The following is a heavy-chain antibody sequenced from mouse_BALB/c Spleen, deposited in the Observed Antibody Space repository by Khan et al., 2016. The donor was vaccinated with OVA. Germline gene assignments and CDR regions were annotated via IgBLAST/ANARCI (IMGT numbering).Heavy chain of an antibody. CDR1: GYTFTSYT. CDR3: VRDWAYHRNDGWLAY. D-gene: IGHD2-14*01. Sequence: VQLQQSGAELARPGASVKMSCKASGYTFTSYTIHWIKLRPGQGLEWIGYINPSNGYTNYNQKFKDKATLTADKSSTTAYMELSSLTSDDSALYNCVRDWAYHRNDGWLAYWGQGTLVTVSA. CDR2: INPSNGYT. J-gene: IGHJ3*01. V-gene: IGHV1-4*01.